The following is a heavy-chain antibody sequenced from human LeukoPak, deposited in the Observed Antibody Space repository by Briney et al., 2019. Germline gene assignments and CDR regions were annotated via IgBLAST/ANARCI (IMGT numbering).Heavy chain of an antibody. J-gene: IGHJ4*02. CDR2: IKQDGSEK. CDR3: ARDLVPAARGSIDY. Sequence: GGSLRLSCAASGFTFSSYWMSWVRQAPGKGLEWVANIKQDGSEKYYVDSVKGRFTISRDNAKNSLYLQMNSLRAEDTAVYYCARDLVPAARGSIDYWGQGTLVTVSS. V-gene: IGHV3-7*01. D-gene: IGHD2-2*01. CDR1: GFTFSSYW.